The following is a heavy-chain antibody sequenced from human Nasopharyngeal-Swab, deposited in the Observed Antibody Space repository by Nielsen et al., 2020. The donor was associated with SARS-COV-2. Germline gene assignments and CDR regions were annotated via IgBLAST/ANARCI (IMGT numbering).Heavy chain of an antibody. D-gene: IGHD2-2*01. Sequence: GGSLRLSCAASGFTFSSYWMSWVRQAPGKGLEGVANIKQDGSEKYYVDSVKGRFTISRDNAKNSLYLQMNSLRAEDTAVYYCARDSFSRVVAAGSSHYYYYGMDVWGQGTTVTVSS. V-gene: IGHV3-7*01. CDR3: ARDSFSRVVAAGSSHYYYYGMDV. CDR1: GFTFSSYW. J-gene: IGHJ6*02. CDR2: IKQDGSEK.